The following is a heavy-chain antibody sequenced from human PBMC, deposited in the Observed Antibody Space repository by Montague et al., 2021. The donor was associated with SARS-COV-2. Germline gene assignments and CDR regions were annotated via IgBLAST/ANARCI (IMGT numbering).Heavy chain of an antibody. J-gene: IGHJ4*02. CDR3: VRGVTMARAITSSFDY. Sequence: SETLSLTCTVSGGSISSGSHYWGYIRQPPGKGLEWLGSIYYSRTTYYSPSLKSRVTMSVHTSKNQFSLNLNSVTAADTAVYYCVRGVTMARAITSSFDYWGQGTLVTVSS. CDR2: IYYSRTT. D-gene: IGHD3-10*01. V-gene: IGHV4-39*07. CDR1: GGSISSGSHY.